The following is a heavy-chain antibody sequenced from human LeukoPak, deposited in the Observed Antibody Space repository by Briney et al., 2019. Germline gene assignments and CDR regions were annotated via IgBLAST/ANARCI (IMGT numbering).Heavy chain of an antibody. Sequence: PGGSLRLSCAASGFTFSSYSMNWVRQAPGKGLEWVSSISSSSSYIYYADSVKGRFTISRDNAKNSLYLQMNSLRAEDTAVYYCAKGNDSSGYDYWGQGTLVTVSS. V-gene: IGHV3-21*01. J-gene: IGHJ4*02. CDR1: GFTFSSYS. D-gene: IGHD3-22*01. CDR3: AKGNDSSGYDY. CDR2: ISSSSSYI.